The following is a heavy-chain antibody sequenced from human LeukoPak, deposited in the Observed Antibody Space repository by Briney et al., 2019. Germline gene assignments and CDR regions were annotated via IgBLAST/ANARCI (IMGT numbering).Heavy chain of an antibody. D-gene: IGHD3-22*01. Sequence: GGSLRLSCAASGFTFSSYEMNWVRQAPGKGLEWVSYISSSGSTIYYADSVKGRFTISRDNAKNSLYLQMNSLRAEDTAVYYCATSSRDLYYYDSSGYSIDYWGQGTLVTVSS. CDR3: ATSSRDLYYYDSSGYSIDY. J-gene: IGHJ4*02. V-gene: IGHV3-48*03. CDR2: ISSSGSTI. CDR1: GFTFSSYE.